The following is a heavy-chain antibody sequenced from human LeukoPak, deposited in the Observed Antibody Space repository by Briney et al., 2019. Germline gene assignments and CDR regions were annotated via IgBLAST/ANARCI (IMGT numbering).Heavy chain of an antibody. V-gene: IGHV4-59*08. Sequence: SETLSLTCTVTGGSISYDYWTWIRQSPGKRLEWIGYIHYSGATNYSPSLKSRVTISVDTSKNQFSLKLSSVTAADTALYYCATLRGASTAVFDSWGQGTLVTVSS. J-gene: IGHJ4*02. CDR3: ATLRGASTAVFDS. CDR1: GGSISYDY. CDR2: IHYSGAT. D-gene: IGHD2-21*02.